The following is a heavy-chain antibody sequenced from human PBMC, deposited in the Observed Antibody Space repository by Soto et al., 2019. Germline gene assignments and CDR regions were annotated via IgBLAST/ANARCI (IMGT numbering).Heavy chain of an antibody. V-gene: IGHV1-3*01. CDR1: GYTFSGSV. J-gene: IGHJ4*02. CDR2: INADNGNT. Sequence: QVQLVQSGAEVKKPGASVKVSCKASGYTFSGSVMHWVRQAPGQGLEWMGWINADNGNTKYSQKFQGRVTMTWDTSASTAYMELSSLRSEDTAIYYCASEIDATTATSLDYWGQGHLVTVSS. D-gene: IGHD4-17*01. CDR3: ASEIDATTATSLDY.